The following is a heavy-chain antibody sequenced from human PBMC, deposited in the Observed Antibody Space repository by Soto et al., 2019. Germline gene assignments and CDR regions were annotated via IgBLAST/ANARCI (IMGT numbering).Heavy chain of an antibody. V-gene: IGHV3-30*03. CDR1: GFTFSSYG. D-gene: IGHD2-21*01. Sequence: QVQLVESGGGVVQPGRSPRLSCAASGFTFSSYGMHWVRQAPGKGLEWVAVISYDGSNKYYADSVKGRFTISRDNSKNTLYLQMNSLRAEDTAVYYCAINSVAYYYGMDVWGQGTTVTVSS. CDR3: AINSVAYYYGMDV. CDR2: ISYDGSNK. J-gene: IGHJ6*02.